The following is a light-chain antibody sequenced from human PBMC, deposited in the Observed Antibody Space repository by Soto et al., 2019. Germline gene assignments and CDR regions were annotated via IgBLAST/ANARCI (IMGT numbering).Light chain of an antibody. V-gene: IGKV4-1*01. J-gene: IGKJ2*01. CDR3: QQFSSPPFFP. CDR2: WAS. Sequence: DIVMTQSPDSLAVSLGERATINCKSSQSVFKGSNNKDCLAWYQQKPGQPPKLLLYWASTRESGVPDRFSGSESGTDFSLTISSLQAEDVAIYYCQQFSSPPFFPFGQGTKVDIK. CDR1: QSVFKGSNNKDC.